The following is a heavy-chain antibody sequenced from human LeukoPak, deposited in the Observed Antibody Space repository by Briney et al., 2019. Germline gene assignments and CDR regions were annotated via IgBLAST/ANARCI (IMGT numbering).Heavy chain of an antibody. CDR1: GYTFTNYG. CDR2: ISGYQGST. V-gene: IGHV1-18*01. Sequence: ASVKVSCKASGYTFTNYGITWVRQAPGQGLEWMGWISGYQGSTKYAQNFQGRVTMTIDTSTSTAYMDLRSLRSDDTAVYYCAREDTAMVMAANFDYWGQGTLVTVSS. CDR3: AREDTAMVMAANFDY. J-gene: IGHJ4*02. D-gene: IGHD5-18*01.